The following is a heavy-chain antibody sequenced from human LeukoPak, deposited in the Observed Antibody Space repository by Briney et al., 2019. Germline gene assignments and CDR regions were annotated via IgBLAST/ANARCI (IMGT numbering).Heavy chain of an antibody. V-gene: IGHV3-21*01. D-gene: IGHD6-13*01. CDR2: ISSSSSYI. CDR3: ARGYSSSWYGDAFDI. CDR1: GFTFSSYW. J-gene: IGHJ3*02. Sequence: PGGSLRLSCAASGFTFSSYWMSWVRQAPGKGLEWVSSISSSSSYIYYADSVKGRFTISRDNAKNSLYLQMNSLRAEDTAVYYCARGYSSSWYGDAFDIWGQGTMVTVSS.